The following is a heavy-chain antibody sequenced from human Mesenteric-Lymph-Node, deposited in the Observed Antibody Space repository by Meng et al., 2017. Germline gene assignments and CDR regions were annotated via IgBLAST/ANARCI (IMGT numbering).Heavy chain of an antibody. V-gene: IGHV3-23*01. Sequence: GESLKISCAASGFTFSSYEMNWVRQAPGKGLEWVATISDTSSATHYTASVRGLFTISRDNSKNTLYLQMSSLRDEDTAIYYCAKLWWNGGRSFDIWGQGTKVTVSS. CDR1: GFTFSSYE. J-gene: IGHJ3*02. CDR3: AKLWWNGGRSFDI. CDR2: ISDTSSAT. D-gene: IGHD2-8*02.